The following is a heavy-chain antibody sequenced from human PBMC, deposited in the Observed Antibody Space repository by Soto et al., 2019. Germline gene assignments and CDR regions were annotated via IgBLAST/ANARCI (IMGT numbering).Heavy chain of an antibody. D-gene: IGHD2-21*01. CDR2: IYYRGST. V-gene: IGHV4-39*01. J-gene: IGHJ4*02. CDR3: ARHKRQWGGDVGYFDY. CDR1: GGSISSSSYY. Sequence: QLQLQESGPGLVKPSETLSLTCTVSGGSISSSSYYWGWIRQPPGQGLEWIGSIYYRGSTYYNPSLKSRVTISVDTSKNQFSLKLSSVTAADTAVYYCARHKRQWGGDVGYFDYWGQGTLVTVSS.